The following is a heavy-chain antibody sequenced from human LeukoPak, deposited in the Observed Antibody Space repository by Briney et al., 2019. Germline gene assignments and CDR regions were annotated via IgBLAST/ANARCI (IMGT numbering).Heavy chain of an antibody. V-gene: IGHV3-30*02. CDR2: IRYDATIK. CDR1: GFTFSNYG. D-gene: IGHD3-16*01. J-gene: IGHJ4*02. CDR3: AKDKIWGEDYFDY. Sequence: PGGSLRLSCAASGFTFSNYGMHWVRQAPGKGLEWVAFIRYDATIKYYADSVKGRFTMSRDNSKNTLFLQMDSLRVEDTAVYYCAKDKIWGEDYFDYWGQGTLVTVSS.